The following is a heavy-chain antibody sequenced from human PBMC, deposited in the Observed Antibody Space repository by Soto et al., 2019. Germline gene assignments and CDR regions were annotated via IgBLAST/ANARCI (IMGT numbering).Heavy chain of an antibody. J-gene: IGHJ4*02. CDR3: AKYFLAYNWNVKTHDY. V-gene: IGHV3-23*01. CDR2: ISGSGGST. Sequence: GGSLRLSCAASGFTFSSYAMSWVRQAPGKGLEWVSAISGSGGSTYYADSVKGRFTISRDNSKNTLYLQMNSLRAEDTAVYYCAKYFLAYNWNVKTHDYWGQGTLVTVSS. D-gene: IGHD1-20*01. CDR1: GFTFSSYA.